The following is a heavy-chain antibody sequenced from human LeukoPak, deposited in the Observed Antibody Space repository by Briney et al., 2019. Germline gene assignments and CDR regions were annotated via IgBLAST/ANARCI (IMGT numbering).Heavy chain of an antibody. CDR2: INTNTGNP. CDR3: ATGPIVPTHYFDY. J-gene: IGHJ4*02. V-gene: IGHV7-4-1*02. D-gene: IGHD2-8*01. Sequence: VASVKVSCKASGYTFTSYAMNWVRQAPGQGLEWMGWINTNTGNPTYAQGFTGRFVFSLDTSVSTAYLQISSLKAEDTAEYYCATGPIVPTHYFDYWGQGTLVTVSS. CDR1: GYTFTSYA.